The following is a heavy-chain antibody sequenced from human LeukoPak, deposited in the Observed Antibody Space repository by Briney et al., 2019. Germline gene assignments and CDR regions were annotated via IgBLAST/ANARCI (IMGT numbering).Heavy chain of an antibody. CDR2: IYYSGRT. V-gene: IGHV4-28*03. CDR1: GYSISSSNW. J-gene: IGHJ5*02. D-gene: IGHD2-2*01. CDR3: ARVGVVPAAPSDHFDP. Sequence: VKPSDTLSLTCAVSGYSISSSNWWGWIRQPPGKGLEYIGYIYYSGRTNYNPSLTSRVTISVDTSKNQFSLKLSSVTAADTAVYYCARVGVVPAAPSDHFDPWGQGTLVTVSS.